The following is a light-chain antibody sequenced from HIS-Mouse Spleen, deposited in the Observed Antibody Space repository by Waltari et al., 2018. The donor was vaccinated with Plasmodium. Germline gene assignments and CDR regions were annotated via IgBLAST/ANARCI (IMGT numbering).Light chain of an antibody. CDR1: ALPEKY. Sequence: SYELTQPPSVSVSPGQTARTTCSGDALPEKYAYWYQQKAGQAPLLVIYEDSKRPSGIPERFSGSSSGTMATLTISGAQVEDEADYYCYSTDSSGNHRVFGGGTKLTVL. CDR2: EDS. CDR3: YSTDSSGNHRV. V-gene: IGLV3-10*01. J-gene: IGLJ3*02.